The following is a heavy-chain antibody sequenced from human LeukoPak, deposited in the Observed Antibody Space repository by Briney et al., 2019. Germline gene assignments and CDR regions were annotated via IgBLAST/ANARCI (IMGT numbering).Heavy chain of an antibody. Sequence: HPGGSLRLSCAASGFTFSSYGIHWVRQAPGKGLEWVAFIRYDGRSNYYADSVKGRFTISRDNSKNTLYLQMNSLRAEDTALYYCAKGLWGSIVGATFDYWGQGTLVTVSS. CDR2: IRYDGRSN. D-gene: IGHD1-26*01. CDR1: GFTFSSYG. V-gene: IGHV3-30*02. CDR3: AKGLWGSIVGATFDY. J-gene: IGHJ4*02.